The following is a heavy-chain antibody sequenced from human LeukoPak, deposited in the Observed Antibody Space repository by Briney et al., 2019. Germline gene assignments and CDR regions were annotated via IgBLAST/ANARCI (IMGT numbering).Heavy chain of an antibody. V-gene: IGHV4-4*07. J-gene: IGHJ3*02. Sequence: SETLSLTCTVSGGSISSYYWSWIRQPAGKGLEWIGRIYTSGSTNYNPSLKSRVTMSVDTSKNQFSLKLSSVSAADTAVYYCARANYPYCSSTSCYLDIWGQGTMLTVSS. CDR2: IYTSGST. CDR3: ARANYPYCSSTSCYLDI. D-gene: IGHD2-2*01. CDR1: GGSISSYY.